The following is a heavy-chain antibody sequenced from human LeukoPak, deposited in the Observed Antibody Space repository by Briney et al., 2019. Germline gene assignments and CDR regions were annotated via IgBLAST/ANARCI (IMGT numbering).Heavy chain of an antibody. J-gene: IGHJ4*02. Sequence: GASVKVSCKASGYTFTGYYMHWVRQAPGQGLEWMGWINPNSGGTNYAQKFQGRVTMTRDTSISTAYMELSRLRSDDTAVYYCAGYAMVRGVTLGYWGQGTLATVSS. CDR1: GYTFTGYY. V-gene: IGHV1-2*02. CDR3: AGYAMVRGVTLGY. CDR2: INPNSGGT. D-gene: IGHD3-10*01.